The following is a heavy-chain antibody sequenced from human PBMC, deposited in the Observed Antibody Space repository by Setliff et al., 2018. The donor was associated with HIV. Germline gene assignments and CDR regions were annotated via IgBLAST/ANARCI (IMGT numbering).Heavy chain of an antibody. J-gene: IGHJ3*02. CDR1: GGSISSSNY. CDR2: IYYSGST. CDR3: ARRERYYDILTGRVSDGFDI. Sequence: PSETLSLTCNISGGSISSSNYWSWIRQPAGKGLEWIGYIYYSGSTNYNPSLKSRVTISVDTSKNHFSLRLSSVTAADTAVYYCARRERYYDILTGRVSDGFDIWGQGTMVTVSS. D-gene: IGHD3-9*01. V-gene: IGHV4-59*08.